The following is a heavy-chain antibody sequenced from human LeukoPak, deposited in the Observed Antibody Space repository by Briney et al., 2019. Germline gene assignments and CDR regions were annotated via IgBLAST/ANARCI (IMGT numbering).Heavy chain of an antibody. CDR3: AREKRYSSGWYYFDY. Sequence: ASVKVSCKASGYTFTSYGITWVRQAPGQGLEWMGWISVYNGNTNYAQKLQGRVTMTTDTSTSTAYMELRSLRSDDTAVYYCAREKRYSSGWYYFDYWGQGTLVTVSS. J-gene: IGHJ4*02. D-gene: IGHD6-19*01. CDR1: GYTFTSYG. CDR2: ISVYNGNT. V-gene: IGHV1-18*04.